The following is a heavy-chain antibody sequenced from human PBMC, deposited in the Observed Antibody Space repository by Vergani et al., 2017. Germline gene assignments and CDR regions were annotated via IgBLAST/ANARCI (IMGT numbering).Heavy chain of an antibody. CDR2: IYTSGST. CDR1: GGSISSGSYY. CDR3: ARATLLSSGQEFDY. V-gene: IGHV4-61*02. D-gene: IGHD6-19*01. J-gene: IGHJ4*02. Sequence: QVQLQESGPGLVKPSQTLSLTCTVSGGSISSGSYYWSWIRQPAGKGLEWIGRIYTSGSTNYNPSLKSRVTISVDTSKNQFSLKLSSVIAADTAVYYCARATLLSSGQEFDYWGQGTLVTVSS.